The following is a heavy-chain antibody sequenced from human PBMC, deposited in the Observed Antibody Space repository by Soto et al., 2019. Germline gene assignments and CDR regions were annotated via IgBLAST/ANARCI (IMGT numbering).Heavy chain of an antibody. CDR2: MNPNSGNT. CDR1: GYTFTSYD. V-gene: IGHV1-8*01. CDR3: ARGASRYCSSTSCYWGNAFDI. J-gene: IGHJ3*02. D-gene: IGHD2-2*01. Sequence: QVQLVQSGAEVKKPGASVKVSCKASGYTFTSYDINWVRQATGQGLEWMGWMNPNSGNTGYAQKFQGRVTMTRNTSISTAYMELSSLRSEDTAVYYCARGASRYCSSTSCYWGNAFDIWGQGTMVTVSS.